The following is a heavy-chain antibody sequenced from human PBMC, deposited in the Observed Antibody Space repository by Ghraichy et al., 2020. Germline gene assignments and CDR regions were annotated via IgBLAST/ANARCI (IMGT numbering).Heavy chain of an antibody. CDR1: GFTFSSYS. J-gene: IGHJ6*02. Sequence: GGSLRLSCAASGFTFSSYSMIWVRQAPGKGLEWVSSISSSSSYIYYADSVKGRFTISRDNAKNSLYLQMNSLRAEDTAVYYCARVLQVTIFGVVRIPYGIPGYYGMDVWGQGTTVTVSS. CDR3: ARVLQVTIFGVVRIPYGIPGYYGMDV. D-gene: IGHD3-3*01. V-gene: IGHV3-21*01. CDR2: ISSSSSYI.